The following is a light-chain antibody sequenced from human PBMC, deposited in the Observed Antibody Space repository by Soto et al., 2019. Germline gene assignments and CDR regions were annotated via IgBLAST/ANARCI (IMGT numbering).Light chain of an antibody. CDR3: QQSYSIPFT. V-gene: IGKV1-39*01. CDR2: AAS. Sequence: DIQMTQSPSSLSASVGDRVTITCRASQRISTYLNWYQQKPGKAPKLLSYAASSLQSGVPSRFTGSRSGTDFTLTISSLQPEDFATYYCQQSYSIPFTFGQGTKLEI. CDR1: QRISTY. J-gene: IGKJ2*01.